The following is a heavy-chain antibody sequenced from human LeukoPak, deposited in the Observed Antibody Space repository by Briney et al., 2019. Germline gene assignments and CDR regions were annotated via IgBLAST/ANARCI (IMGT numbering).Heavy chain of an antibody. Sequence: GASVKASCKASGGTFSSYAISWVRQAPGQGLEWMGGIIPIFGTANYAQKFQGRVTITADESTSTAYMELSSLRSEDTAVYYCAREEVYSSSWYVDYWGQGTLVTVSS. J-gene: IGHJ4*02. D-gene: IGHD6-13*01. V-gene: IGHV1-69*13. CDR1: GGTFSSYA. CDR3: AREEVYSSSWYVDY. CDR2: IIPIFGTA.